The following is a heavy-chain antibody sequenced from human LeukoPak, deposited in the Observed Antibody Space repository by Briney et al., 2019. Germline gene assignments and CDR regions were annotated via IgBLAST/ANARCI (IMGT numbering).Heavy chain of an antibody. J-gene: IGHJ4*02. CDR2: INYSGST. CDR1: GGSISSGTYY. CDR3: ARAPRTAGSDHFDY. D-gene: IGHD6-13*01. Sequence: PSEALSLTCTVSGGSISSGTYYWGWIRQPPGKGLEWIGTINYSGSTYYNASLKSRVTISVDTSKNQFSLKLSSVTAADTAVYYCARAPRTAGSDHFDYWGQGTLVTVSS. V-gene: IGHV4-39*07.